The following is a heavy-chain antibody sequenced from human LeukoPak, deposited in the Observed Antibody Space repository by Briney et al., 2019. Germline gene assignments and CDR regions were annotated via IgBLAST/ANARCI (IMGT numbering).Heavy chain of an antibody. V-gene: IGHV4-4*07. Sequence: PQTLSLTRTVFGGYISDYYWTWVRQSAGKGLEWIGRVQITENNNYNPSLRSRVTLSLDTSKNQFSLRLTSVTAADTAIYYCARESVAAGTRWFDYWGQGALVTVSS. CDR2: VQITENN. CDR1: GGYISDYY. CDR3: ARESVAAGTRWFDY. D-gene: IGHD1-1*01. J-gene: IGHJ4*02.